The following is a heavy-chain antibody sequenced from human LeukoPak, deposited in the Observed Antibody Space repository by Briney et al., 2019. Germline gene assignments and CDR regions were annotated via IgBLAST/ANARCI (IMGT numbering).Heavy chain of an antibody. CDR2: LSGSGGSI. D-gene: IGHD4-11*01. CDR1: GFSFSTYA. CDR3: AKDIFSTVTNYFDY. J-gene: IGHJ4*02. V-gene: IGHV3-23*01. Sequence: GGSLRLSCAASGFSFSTYAMSWVRQAPGKGLEWVSALSGSGGSINHADSVKGRFTISRDNSKNTLFLQMNSLRAEDTAVYYCAKDIFSTVTNYFDYWGQGTLVTVSS.